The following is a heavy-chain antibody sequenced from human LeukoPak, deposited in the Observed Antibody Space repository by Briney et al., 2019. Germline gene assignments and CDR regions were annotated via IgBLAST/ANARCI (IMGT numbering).Heavy chain of an antibody. CDR1: GGSISSSNYY. J-gene: IGHJ4*02. Sequence: PSETLSLTCTVSGGSISSSNYYWGWIRQPPGKGLEWIGSIYYSGTSYNSSLKSRVTISVDTSKKQFSLKLSSVTAADTAVYLCASSSYYFYFDSWGQGTLVTVSS. CDR2: IYYSGT. CDR3: ASSSYYFYFDS. D-gene: IGHD3-22*01. V-gene: IGHV4-39*01.